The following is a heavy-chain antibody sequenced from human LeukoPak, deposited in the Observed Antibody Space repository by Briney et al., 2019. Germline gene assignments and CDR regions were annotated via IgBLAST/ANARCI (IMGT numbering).Heavy chain of an antibody. J-gene: IGHJ6*03. V-gene: IGHV5-51*01. CDR1: GYSFTSYW. CDR2: IYPGDSDT. Sequence: GESLKISCKGSGYSFTSYWIGWVRQMPGEGLEWMGIIYPGDSDTRYSPSFQGQVTISADKSISTAYLQCSSLKASDTAMYYCARHVYYDILTGYYSNYYYYYMDVWGKGTTVTVSS. CDR3: ARHVYYDILTGYYSNYYYYYMDV. D-gene: IGHD3-9*01.